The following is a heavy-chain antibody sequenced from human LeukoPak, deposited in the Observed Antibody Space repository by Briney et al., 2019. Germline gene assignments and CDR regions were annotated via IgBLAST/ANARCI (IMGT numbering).Heavy chain of an antibody. J-gene: IGHJ4*02. CDR3: ARVAGGKFHLDY. D-gene: IGHD6-13*01. V-gene: IGHV3-21*01. CDR2: ITSTGTYI. Sequence: GGSLRLSCAASGFAFSTYSMNWVRQAPGKGLEWISSITSTGTYIYYADSVKGRFTISRDNAKNSLYLQMNGLRAEDTAVYFCARVAGGKFHLDYWGQGTQVTVSS. CDR1: GFAFSTYS.